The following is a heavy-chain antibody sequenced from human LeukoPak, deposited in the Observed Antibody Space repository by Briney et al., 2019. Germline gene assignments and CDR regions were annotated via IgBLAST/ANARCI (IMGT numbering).Heavy chain of an antibody. CDR2: IYYSGST. CDR3: ARHDRYGAGLDPFDY. J-gene: IGHJ4*02. Sequence: SETLSLTCTVSGGSISSYYWSWIRQPPGKGLEWIGYIYYSGSTNYNPSLKSRVTISVDTSKNQFSLKLSSVTAADTAVYYCARHDRYGAGLDPFDYWGQGTLVTVSS. CDR1: GGSISSYY. D-gene: IGHD4-17*01. V-gene: IGHV4-59*08.